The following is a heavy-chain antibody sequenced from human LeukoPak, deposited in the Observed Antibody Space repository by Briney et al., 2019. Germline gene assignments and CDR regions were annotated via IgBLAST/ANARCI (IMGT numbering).Heavy chain of an antibody. Sequence: GGSLRLSCAASGFTFHDYDMSWVRQAPGKGLEWVSGINSNGGSTGYADSVKGRFTISRDNAKNSLYLQMNSLSAEHTAVYYCASPLTRNSLYPLPFDFWGEGTLFTVSS. D-gene: IGHD4-23*01. V-gene: IGHV3-20*04. CDR2: INSNGGST. J-gene: IGHJ4*02. CDR3: ASPLTRNSLYPLPFDF. CDR1: GFTFHDYD.